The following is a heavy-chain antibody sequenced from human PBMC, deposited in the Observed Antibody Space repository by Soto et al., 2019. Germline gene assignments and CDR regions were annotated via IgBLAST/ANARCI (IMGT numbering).Heavy chain of an antibody. D-gene: IGHD2-8*02. CDR2: VNPNTGNT. CDR1: GYTFTSYG. V-gene: IGHV1-8*02. CDR3: ARGRLWWPFDY. J-gene: IGHJ4*02. Sequence: ASVKVSCKASGYTFTSYGISWVQQAPGQGLEWMGWVNPNTGNTWYAQKFQGRVSMTRNSSINTAYMELTSLSSEDTAVYYCARGRLWWPFDYWGQGTLVTVSS.